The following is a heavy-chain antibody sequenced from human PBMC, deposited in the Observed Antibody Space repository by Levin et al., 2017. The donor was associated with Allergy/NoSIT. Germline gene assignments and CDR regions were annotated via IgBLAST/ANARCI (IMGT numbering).Heavy chain of an antibody. J-gene: IGHJ4*02. CDR3: TRGRGDFAGH. CDR2: IRSKAFGATT. D-gene: IGHD4-17*01. V-gene: IGHV3-49*03. Sequence: GESLKISCTASGFPFGDYAMSWFRQAPGKGLEWLGFIRSKAFGATTEYAASVTGRFTISRDDSKSLAYLQMNSLKTEDTALYYCTRGRGDFAGHWGQGTLVTVSS. CDR1: GFPFGDYA.